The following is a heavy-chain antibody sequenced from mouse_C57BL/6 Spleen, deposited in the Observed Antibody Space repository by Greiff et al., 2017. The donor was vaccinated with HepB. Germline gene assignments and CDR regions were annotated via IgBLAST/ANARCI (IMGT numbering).Heavy chain of an antibody. J-gene: IGHJ3*01. D-gene: IGHD2-4*01. Sequence: VQLQQSGTVLARPGASVKMSCKTSGYTFTSYWMHWVKQRPGQGLEWIGAIYPGNSDTSYNQKFKGKAKLTAVTSASIAYMELSSLTNEDSAVYYCTSYDYDGSLFAYWGQGTLVTVSA. V-gene: IGHV1-5*01. CDR2: IYPGNSDT. CDR1: GYTFTSYW. CDR3: TSYDYDGSLFAY.